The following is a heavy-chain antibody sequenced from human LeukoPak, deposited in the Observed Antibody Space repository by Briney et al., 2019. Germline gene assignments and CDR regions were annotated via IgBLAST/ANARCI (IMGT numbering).Heavy chain of an antibody. J-gene: IGHJ4*02. CDR2: MNPNSGNT. D-gene: IGHD3-3*01. CDR3: ARLVPIFGVVNFFDY. V-gene: IGHV1-8*02. CDR1: GYTFTSYG. Sequence: ASVKVSCKASGYTFTSYGISWVRQAPGQGLEWMGWMNPNSGNTGYAQKFQGRVTMTRNTSISTAYMELSSLRSEDTAVYYCARLVPIFGVVNFFDYWGQGTLVTVSS.